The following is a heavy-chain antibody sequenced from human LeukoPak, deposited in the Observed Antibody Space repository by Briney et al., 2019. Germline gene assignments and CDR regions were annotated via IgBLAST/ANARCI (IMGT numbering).Heavy chain of an antibody. J-gene: IGHJ4*02. V-gene: IGHV5-51*01. Sequence: EESLKISCKGSGYSFTSYWIGWVRQMPGKGLEWMGIIYPGDSDTRYSPSFQGQVTISADKSISTAYLQWSSLKASDTAMYYCARQTGHCSGGSCYDLDYWGQGTLVTVSS. CDR3: ARQTGHCSGGSCYDLDY. D-gene: IGHD2-15*01. CDR2: IYPGDSDT. CDR1: GYSFTSYW.